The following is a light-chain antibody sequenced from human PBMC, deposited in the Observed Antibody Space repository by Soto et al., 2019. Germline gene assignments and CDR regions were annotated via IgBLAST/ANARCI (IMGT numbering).Light chain of an antibody. CDR2: GAS. V-gene: IGKV3-15*01. J-gene: IGKJ4*01. Sequence: EIVMTQSPATLSVSPGERATLSCRASQSVNLNLAWYQKQPGQAPRLLIYGASIRATAIPARFNGSVAGTEFTININSMLSEDSETYYCQQCNSWPPFTFGGGTTVEIK. CDR1: QSVNLN. CDR3: QQCNSWPPFT.